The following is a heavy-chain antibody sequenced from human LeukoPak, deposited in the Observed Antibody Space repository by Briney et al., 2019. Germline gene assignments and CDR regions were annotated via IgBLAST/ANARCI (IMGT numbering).Heavy chain of an antibody. CDR2: ISDSGGGA. CDR3: AKEPEPYPRGYFDY. D-gene: IGHD1-14*01. Sequence: PGGSLRLFCAASGFTFSTYAMTWVRQAPGKGLEWVSAISDSGGGAYYADSVKGRFTISRDNSMNTLYLQMNSLRAEDTAIYYCAKEPEPYPRGYFDYWGQGILVTVSS. CDR1: GFTFSTYA. J-gene: IGHJ4*02. V-gene: IGHV3-23*01.